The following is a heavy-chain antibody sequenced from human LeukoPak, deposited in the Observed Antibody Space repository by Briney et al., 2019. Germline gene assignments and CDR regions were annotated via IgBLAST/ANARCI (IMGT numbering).Heavy chain of an antibody. V-gene: IGHV1-2*02. D-gene: IGHD2/OR15-2a*01. Sequence: ASVSVSYRASGYTFTVYYMQGVRQARGQGLGGMGWINPNSGGTNYAQKFEGRVTITRNTSISTAYMELSSLRSEDTAVYYCARGTTFGDYWGQGTLVTVSS. CDR3: ARGTTFGDY. CDR2: INPNSGGT. CDR1: GYTFTVYY. J-gene: IGHJ4*02.